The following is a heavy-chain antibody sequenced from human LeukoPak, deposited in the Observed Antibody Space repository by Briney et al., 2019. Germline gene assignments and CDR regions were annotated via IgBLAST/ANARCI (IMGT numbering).Heavy chain of an antibody. CDR1: GFTFSSYS. Sequence: PGGSLRLSCAASGFTFSSYSMNWVRQAPGKGLEWVSSISSSSSYIYYADSVKGRFTISRDNAKNSLYLQMNSLRAEDTAVYYCASGYSSGSDAFDIWAKGQWSPSLQ. D-gene: IGHD6-19*01. J-gene: IGHJ3*02. CDR2: ISSSSSYI. V-gene: IGHV3-21*01. CDR3: ASGYSSGSDAFDI.